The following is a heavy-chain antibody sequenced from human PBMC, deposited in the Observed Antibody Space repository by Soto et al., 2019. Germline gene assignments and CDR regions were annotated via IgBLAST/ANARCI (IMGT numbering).Heavy chain of an antibody. CDR3: PTTRGIAVGGSFDY. Sequence: PSETLSLTCTVSGGSISSSSYYWGWIRQPPGKGLEWIGTLYSGNTYSNPSLKSRVTISVDRSDNQFSLRLSPVAAADTAIYYCPTTRGIAVGGSFDYWGQGTLVTVSS. CDR1: GGSISSSSYY. V-gene: IGHV4-39*01. J-gene: IGHJ4*02. CDR2: LYSGNT. D-gene: IGHD6-13*01.